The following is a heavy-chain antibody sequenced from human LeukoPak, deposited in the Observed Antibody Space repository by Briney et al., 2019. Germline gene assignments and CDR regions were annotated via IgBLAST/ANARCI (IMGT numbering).Heavy chain of an antibody. D-gene: IGHD3-10*01. CDR2: IYPGDSDT. CDR3: ARFMVRGVPYNWFDP. CDR1: GYRFTSYW. J-gene: IGHJ5*02. Sequence: GESLKISCKGSGYRFTSYWIGWVRQMPGKGLEWMGIIYPGDSDTRYSPSFQGQVTISADKSISTAYLQWSSLKASDTAMYYCARFMVRGVPYNWFDPWGQGTLVTVSS. V-gene: IGHV5-51*01.